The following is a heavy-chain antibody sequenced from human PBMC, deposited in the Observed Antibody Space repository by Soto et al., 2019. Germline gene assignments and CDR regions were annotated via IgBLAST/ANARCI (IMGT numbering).Heavy chain of an antibody. CDR1: GGSISSYY. Sequence: QVQLQESGPGLVKPSETLSLTCTVSGGSISSYYWSWIRQPPGKGLEWIGYIYYSGSTNYNPSLKSRVTISVDTSKNQFSLKLSSVTAADTAVYYCARVGVMYSSSRGAFDIWGQGTMVTVSS. D-gene: IGHD6-13*01. V-gene: IGHV4-59*01. J-gene: IGHJ3*02. CDR3: ARVGVMYSSSRGAFDI. CDR2: IYYSGST.